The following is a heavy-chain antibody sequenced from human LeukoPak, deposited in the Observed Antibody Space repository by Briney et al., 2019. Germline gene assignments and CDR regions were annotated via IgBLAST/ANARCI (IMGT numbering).Heavy chain of an antibody. J-gene: IGHJ4*02. D-gene: IGHD2-8*01. CDR3: TRIRMQKPLDY. CDR2: IRSKPYGGTT. CDR1: GFSFGDYG. Sequence: GGSLRLSCTTSGFSFGDYGVNWARQAPGKGFEWVGFIRSKPYGGTTEYAASVKGRFTISRDDSKSIAHLQMNSLQTEDTAMYFCTRIRMQKPLDYWGQGTLVRVST. V-gene: IGHV3-49*04.